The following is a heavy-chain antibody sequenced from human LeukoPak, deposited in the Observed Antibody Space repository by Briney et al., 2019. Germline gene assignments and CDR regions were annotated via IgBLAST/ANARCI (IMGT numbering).Heavy chain of an antibody. Sequence: GGSLRLSCAASGFTFSSYSMNWVRQAPGKGLEWVSSISSSSNYIYYADSVKGRFTISRDNAKNSLYLQMNSLRAEDTAVYYCARGLGPHWFDPWGQGTLVTVSS. CDR1: GFTFSSYS. CDR3: ARGLGPHWFDP. V-gene: IGHV3-21*01. CDR2: ISSSSNYI. J-gene: IGHJ5*02. D-gene: IGHD3-16*01.